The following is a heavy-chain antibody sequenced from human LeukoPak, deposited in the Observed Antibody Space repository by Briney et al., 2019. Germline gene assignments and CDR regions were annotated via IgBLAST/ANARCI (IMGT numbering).Heavy chain of an antibody. D-gene: IGHD3-10*01. CDR2: IYYSGST. V-gene: IGHV4-31*03. J-gene: IGHJ2*01. CDR3: ARGGGGPYYYGSGSPHWYFDL. Sequence: KPSETLSLTCTVSGGSISSGGYYWSWIRQHPGKGLEWIGYIYYSGSTYYNPSLKSRVTISVDTSKNQFSLKLSSVTAADTAVYYCARGGGGPYYYGSGSPHWYFDLWGRGTLVTVSS. CDR1: GGSISSGGYY.